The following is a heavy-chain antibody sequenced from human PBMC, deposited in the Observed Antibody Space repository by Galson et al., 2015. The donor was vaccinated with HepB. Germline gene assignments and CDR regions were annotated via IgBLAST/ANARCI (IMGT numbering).Heavy chain of an antibody. V-gene: IGHV3-53*01. CDR1: GFTVSSNY. D-gene: IGHD6-6*01. CDR2: IYSGGST. CDR3: ARNQEQLGVLDY. J-gene: IGHJ4*02. Sequence: SLRLSCAASGFTVSSNYMSWVRQAPGKGLEWVSVIYSGGSTYYADSVKGRFTISRDNSKNTLYLQMNSLRAEDTAVYYCARNQEQLGVLDYWGQGTLVTVSS.